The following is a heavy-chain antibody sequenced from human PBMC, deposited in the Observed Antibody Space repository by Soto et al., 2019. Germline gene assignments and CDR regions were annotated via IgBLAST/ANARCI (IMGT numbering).Heavy chain of an antibody. J-gene: IGHJ4*02. CDR3: ASGSLRYYYDSSGYKFDY. V-gene: IGHV1-69*13. CDR2: IIPIFGTA. Sequence: SVKVSCKASGYTFTSCNMHWVRQAPGQGLEWMGGIIPIFGTANYAQKFQGRVTITADESTSTAYMELSSLRSEDTAVYYCASGSLRYYYDSSGYKFDYWGQGTLVTVSS. D-gene: IGHD3-22*01. CDR1: GYTFTSCN.